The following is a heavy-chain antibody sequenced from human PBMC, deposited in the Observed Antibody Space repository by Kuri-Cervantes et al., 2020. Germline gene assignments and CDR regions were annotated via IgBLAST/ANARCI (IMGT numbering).Heavy chain of an antibody. V-gene: IGHV5-51*01. CDR2: IYPGDSDT. J-gene: IGHJ4*02. CDR3: ARRIAAAMVWDY. D-gene: IGHD6-13*01. CDR1: GYSFTSYW. Sequence: KVSCKGSGYSFTSYWIGWVRQMPGKGLEWMGIIYPGDSDTRYSPSFQGQVTISADKSISTAYPQWSSLKASDTAMYYCARRIAAAMVWDYWGQGTLVTVSS.